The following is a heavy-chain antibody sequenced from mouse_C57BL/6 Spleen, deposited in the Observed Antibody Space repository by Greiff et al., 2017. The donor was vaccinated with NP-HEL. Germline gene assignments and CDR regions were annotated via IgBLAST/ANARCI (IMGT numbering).Heavy chain of an antibody. V-gene: IGHV2-5*01. Sequence: QVQLKESGPGLVQPSQSLSITCTVSGFSLTSYGVHWVRQSPGKGLEWLGVIWRGGSTDYNAAFMSRLSITKDNSKSQVFFKMNSLQADDTAIYYCAIPYYGSSYLYAMDYWGQGTSVTVSS. CDR2: IWRGGST. CDR3: AIPYYGSSYLYAMDY. CDR1: GFSLTSYG. J-gene: IGHJ4*01. D-gene: IGHD1-1*01.